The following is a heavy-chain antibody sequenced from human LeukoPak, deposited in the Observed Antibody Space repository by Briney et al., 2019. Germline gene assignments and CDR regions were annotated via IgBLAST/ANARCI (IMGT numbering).Heavy chain of an antibody. D-gene: IGHD1-1*01. V-gene: IGHV3-48*02. CDR3: ARDNNYAFEY. CDR1: GFTFSFYS. Sequence: GGSLRLSCAPSGFTFSFYSMNWVRQAPGKGLEWISYISSSSSSIYADSVKGRFTVSRDNDKNSLYLQMNSLRDEDTAIYYCARDNNYAFEYWGEGTLVTVSS. CDR2: ISSSSSSI. J-gene: IGHJ4*02.